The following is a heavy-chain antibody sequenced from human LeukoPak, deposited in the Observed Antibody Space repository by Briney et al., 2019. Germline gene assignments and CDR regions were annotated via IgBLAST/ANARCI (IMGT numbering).Heavy chain of an antibody. CDR3: ARLTRTRNYDY. CDR2: IYSGGST. Sequence: GGSLRLSCAASGFTFRSYWMHWVRQAPGKGLEWVSVIYSGGSTYYADSVKGRFTISRDNSKNTLYLQMNSLRAEDTAVYYCARLTRTRNYDYWGQGTLVTVSS. CDR1: GFTFRSYW. D-gene: IGHD1-20*01. J-gene: IGHJ4*02. V-gene: IGHV3-53*01.